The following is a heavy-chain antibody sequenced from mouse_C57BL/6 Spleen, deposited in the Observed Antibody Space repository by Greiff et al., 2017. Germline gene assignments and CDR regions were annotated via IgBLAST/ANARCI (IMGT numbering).Heavy chain of an antibody. Sequence: VQLQQPGAELVKPGASVKMSCKASGYTFTSYWITWVKQRPGQGLEWIGDIYPGSGSTNYNEKFKSKATLTVDTSSSTAYVQRSSLTSEDSAVYYCAREGAQATAWFAYWGQGTLVTVSA. CDR2: IYPGSGST. D-gene: IGHD3-2*02. V-gene: IGHV1-55*01. CDR3: AREGAQATAWFAY. CDR1: GYTFTSYW. J-gene: IGHJ3*01.